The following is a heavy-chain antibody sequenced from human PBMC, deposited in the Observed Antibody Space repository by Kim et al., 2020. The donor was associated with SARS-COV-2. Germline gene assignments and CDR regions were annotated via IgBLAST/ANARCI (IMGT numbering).Heavy chain of an antibody. CDR1: GFTFSGSP. V-gene: IGHV3-73*01. D-gene: IGHD6-25*01. Sequence: GGSLRLSCAASGFTFSGSPIHWVRQAAGKGLEWVGRVGHKAHNYATTYGASVKGRFTNSRDDSKNTAYLQMNSLKTEDTAVYYCTSLITAWGQGTLVTVSS. CDR3: TSLITA. CDR2: VGHKAHNYAT. J-gene: IGHJ4*02.